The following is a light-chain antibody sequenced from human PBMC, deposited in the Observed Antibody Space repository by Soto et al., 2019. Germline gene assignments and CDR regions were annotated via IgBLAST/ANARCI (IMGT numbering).Light chain of an antibody. CDR2: GAS. CDR1: QSLSSNY. J-gene: IGKJ1*01. Sequence: EIVLTQSPGTLSLSPGERATLSCRASQSLSSNYLAWYQQKPGQAPRLLIYGASSRATGIPDRFSGSGSGTDFTLTISRLEPEEFAVYYCQHHGTSPPWTFGQGTKVEIK. CDR3: QHHGTSPPWT. V-gene: IGKV3-20*01.